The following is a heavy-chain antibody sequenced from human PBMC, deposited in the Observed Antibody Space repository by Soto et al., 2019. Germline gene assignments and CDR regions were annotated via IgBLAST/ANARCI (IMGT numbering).Heavy chain of an antibody. CDR1: GFTFSSYC. CDR2: IWYDGSNK. D-gene: IGHD6-19*01. CDR3: ASGPPVKGDAFDI. V-gene: IGHV3-33*01. Sequence: QVQLVESGGGVVQPGRSLRLSCAASGFTFSSYCMHWVRQAPGKGLEWVAVIWYDGSNKYYADSVKGRFTISRDNSKNTLYLQMNSLRAEDTAVYYCASGPPVKGDAFDIWGQGTMVTVSS. J-gene: IGHJ3*02.